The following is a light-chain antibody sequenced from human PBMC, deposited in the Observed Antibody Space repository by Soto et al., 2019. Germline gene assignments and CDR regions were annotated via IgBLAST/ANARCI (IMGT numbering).Light chain of an antibody. J-gene: IGKJ1*01. CDR1: QSISRD. CDR2: AAS. V-gene: IGKV1-39*01. Sequence: DIQMTQSPSSLSASVGDRVTITCRASQSISRDLTWYQQKPGKAPKLLIYAASSLQGGVPSRFSGSGSGTDFTLTISSLQPEDFATYYCQQSYSTPQTFGQGTKVDIK. CDR3: QQSYSTPQT.